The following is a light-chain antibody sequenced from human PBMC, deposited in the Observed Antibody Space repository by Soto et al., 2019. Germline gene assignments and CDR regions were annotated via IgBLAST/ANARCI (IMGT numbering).Light chain of an antibody. CDR1: SSNIGSNY. Sequence: QSVLTQPPSASGTPGQRVTMSCSGSSSNIGSNYVYWYQQLPGPAPKLLIYRNNQRPSGVPDRFSGSKSGTSASLAISGLRSEDEADYYCAAWDDSLSVGVFGGGTKLTVL. CDR2: RNN. CDR3: AAWDDSLSVGV. V-gene: IGLV1-47*01. J-gene: IGLJ2*01.